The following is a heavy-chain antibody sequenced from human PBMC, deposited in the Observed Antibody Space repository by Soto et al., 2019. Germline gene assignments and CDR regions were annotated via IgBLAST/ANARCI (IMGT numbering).Heavy chain of an antibody. J-gene: IGHJ5*02. CDR2: IYYSGST. D-gene: IGHD2-2*01. Sequence: QLQLQESGPGLVKPSETLSLTCTVSGGSISSSSYYWGWIRQPPGKGLEWIGSIYYSGSTYYNPYLKSRVTISVDTSKNQFSLKLSSVTAADTAVYYCARQLGYCSSTSCYHHWFDPWGQGTLVTVSS. CDR1: GGSISSSSYY. CDR3: ARQLGYCSSTSCYHHWFDP. V-gene: IGHV4-39*01.